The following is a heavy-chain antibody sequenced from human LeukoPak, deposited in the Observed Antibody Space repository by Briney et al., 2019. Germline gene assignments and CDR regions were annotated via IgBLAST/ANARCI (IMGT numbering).Heavy chain of an antibody. J-gene: IGHJ3*02. CDR3: ARWGRQWLVQSPHSYAFDI. CDR2: IYYSGST. D-gene: IGHD6-19*01. CDR1: GGSISRSSYY. Sequence: ASETLSLTCTVSGGSISRSSYYWGWIRQSPGKGLEWIGYIYYSGSTNYNPSLKSRVTISVDTSKNQFSLKLSSVTAADTAVYYCARWGRQWLVQSPHSYAFDIWGQGTMVTVSS. V-gene: IGHV4-61*05.